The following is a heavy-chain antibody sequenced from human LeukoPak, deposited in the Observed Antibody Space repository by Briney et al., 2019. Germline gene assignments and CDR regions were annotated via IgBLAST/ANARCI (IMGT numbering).Heavy chain of an antibody. Sequence: GGSLRLSCAASGFTISSNYMSWVRQAPGKGLEWVSVIYSGGSTYYADSVKGRITISRHNSKNTLYLQMNSLRAEDTAVYYCARESVVAATRYYYCYGMDVWGQGTTVTVSS. V-gene: IGHV3-53*04. D-gene: IGHD2-15*01. J-gene: IGHJ6*02. CDR2: IYSGGST. CDR3: ARESVVAATRYYYCYGMDV. CDR1: GFTISSNY.